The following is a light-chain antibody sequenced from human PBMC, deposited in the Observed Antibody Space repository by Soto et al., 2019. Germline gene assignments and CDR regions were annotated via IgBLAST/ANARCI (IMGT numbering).Light chain of an antibody. Sequence: DIQLTQSPSFLSASVGDRVTITCRDSQAIDTYLAWYQKKPGKAPKLLIYAASLLQSGVPSRFSGGGSGTEFTLTINSLQPEDFANYYCQQLNSFPFIFGQGTRLEIK. CDR2: AAS. CDR1: QAIDTY. J-gene: IGKJ5*01. CDR3: QQLNSFPFI. V-gene: IGKV1-9*01.